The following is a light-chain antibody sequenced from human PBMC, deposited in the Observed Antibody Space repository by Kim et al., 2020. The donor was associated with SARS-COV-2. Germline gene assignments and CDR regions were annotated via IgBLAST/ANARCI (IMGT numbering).Light chain of an antibody. CDR3: QQDYNLYT. CDR1: QSVSSSY. V-gene: IGKV3D-7*01. J-gene: IGKJ2*01. Sequence: PGERVTLSCSAGQSVSSSYLTWYQQKPGQAPRLLIFGASTRATGIPARFSGSGSGTDFTLTISSLQPEDFAVYYCQQDYNLYTFGQGTKLE. CDR2: GAS.